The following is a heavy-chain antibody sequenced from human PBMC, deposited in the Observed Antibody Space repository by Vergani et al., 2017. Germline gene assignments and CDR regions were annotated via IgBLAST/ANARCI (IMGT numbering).Heavy chain of an antibody. J-gene: IGHJ4*02. CDR1: GFTFSNYD. Sequence: QVQLVESGGGVVQPGTSLRLSCAASGFTFSNYDMHWARQAPGKGLEWVAFIRPDTSNKYYGDSVKGRFTISRDNSKNTLYLQMNSLRAEDTAVYYCGELAVFDYWGQGTLVTVSS. D-gene: IGHD1-26*01. CDR3: GELAVFDY. V-gene: IGHV3-30*02. CDR2: IRPDTSNK.